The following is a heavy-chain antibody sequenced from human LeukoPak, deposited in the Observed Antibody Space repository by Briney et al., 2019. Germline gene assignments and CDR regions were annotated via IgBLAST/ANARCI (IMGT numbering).Heavy chain of an antibody. Sequence: PGESLRLSCAASGFTFDDYGMSWVRQAPGKGLEWVSGINWNGGSTGYADSVKGRFTISRDNAKNSLYLQMNSLRAEDTALYYCARDYDSSGYSDAFDIWGQGTMVTVSS. CDR2: INWNGGST. J-gene: IGHJ3*02. CDR1: GFTFDDYG. CDR3: ARDYDSSGYSDAFDI. D-gene: IGHD3-22*01. V-gene: IGHV3-20*04.